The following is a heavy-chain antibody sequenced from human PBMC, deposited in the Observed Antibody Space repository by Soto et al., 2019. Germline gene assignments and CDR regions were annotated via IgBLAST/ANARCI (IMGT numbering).Heavy chain of an antibody. CDR2: ISGSGGST. D-gene: IGHD2-2*01. CDR1: GFTFSSYA. V-gene: IGHV3-23*01. J-gene: IGHJ6*02. Sequence: GGSLRLSCAASGFTFSSYAMSWVRQAPGKGLEWVSAISGSGGSTYYADSVKGRFTISRDNSKNTLYLQMNSLRAEDTAVYYCAKVGGYCSSTSCANFVVYYYYGMDVWGQGTTVTVSS. CDR3: AKVGGYCSSTSCANFVVYYYYGMDV.